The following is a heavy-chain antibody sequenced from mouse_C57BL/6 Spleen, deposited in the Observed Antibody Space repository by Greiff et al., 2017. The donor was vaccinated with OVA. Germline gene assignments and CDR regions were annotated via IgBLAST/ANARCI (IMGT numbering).Heavy chain of an antibody. J-gene: IGHJ2*01. CDR2: INPNNGGT. V-gene: IGHV1-26*01. CDR1: GYTFTDYY. Sequence: VQLQQSGPELVKPGASVKISCKASGYTFTDYYMNWVKQSHGKSLEWIGDINPNNGGTSYNQKFKGKATLTVDKSSSTAYMELRSLTSEDSAVYYCAREGSTMVTTSDYWGQGTTLTVSS. CDR3: AREGSTMVTTSDY. D-gene: IGHD2-2*01.